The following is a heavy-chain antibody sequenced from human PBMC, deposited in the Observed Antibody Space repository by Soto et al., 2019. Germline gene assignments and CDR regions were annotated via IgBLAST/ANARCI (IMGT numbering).Heavy chain of an antibody. J-gene: IGHJ6*02. CDR1: GYSFTSYW. CDR3: ARPRSSSRNYYGMDV. D-gene: IGHD6-13*01. Sequence: EVQLVQSGAEVKKPGESLKISCKGSGYSFTSYWIGWVRQMPGKGLEWMGIIYPGDSDTRYSPSFHGQVTMSADKSICTASLQWSSLKASDTAMYYCARPRSSSRNYYGMDVWGQGTTVTVSS. V-gene: IGHV5-51*03. CDR2: IYPGDSDT.